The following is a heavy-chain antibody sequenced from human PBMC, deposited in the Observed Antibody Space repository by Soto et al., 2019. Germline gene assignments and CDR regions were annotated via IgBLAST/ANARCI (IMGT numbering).Heavy chain of an antibody. D-gene: IGHD5-18*01. CDR1: GFTFSTYA. CDR2: ISYDGNKK. J-gene: IGHJ4*02. Sequence: QVQLVESGGGVVQPGRSLRLSCAASGFTFSTYAIHWVRQAPGKGLEWVAVISYDGNKKYYADSVKGRFTISKDNSKNTLDLQMNSLRVEDTAGYYCARDNGEYSYAMGAYWGQGTLVTVSS. CDR3: ARDNGEYSYAMGAY. V-gene: IGHV3-30-3*01.